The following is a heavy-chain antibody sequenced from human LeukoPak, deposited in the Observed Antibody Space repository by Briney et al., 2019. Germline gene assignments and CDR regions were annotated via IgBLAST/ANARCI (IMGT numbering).Heavy chain of an antibody. V-gene: IGHV3-30*18. D-gene: IGHD2-2*01. CDR3: AKIGPLVVVVPAAPDEYGMDV. J-gene: IGHJ6*04. CDR1: GFTFSSYG. CDR2: ISYDGSNK. Sequence: GGSLRLSCAASGFTFSSYGMHRVRQAPGKGLEWVAVISYDGSNKYYADSVKGRFTISRDNSKNTLYLQMNSLRAEDTAVYYCAKIGPLVVVVPAAPDEYGMDVWGKGTTVTVSS.